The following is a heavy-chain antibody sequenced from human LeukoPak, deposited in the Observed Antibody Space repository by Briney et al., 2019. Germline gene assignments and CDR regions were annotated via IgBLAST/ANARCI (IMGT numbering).Heavy chain of an antibody. J-gene: IGHJ5*02. CDR3: ARGRAVANWFDP. D-gene: IGHD4-23*01. CDR1: GGSFSGYY. V-gene: IGHV4-34*01. CDR2: INHSGRT. Sequence: SETLSLTCAVYGGSFSGYYWSWIRQPPGKGLEWIGEINHSGRTNYNPSLKRRVTISVDTSKNQFSLKLNSVTAGDTAVYYCARGRAVANWFDPWVQGTVVTVS.